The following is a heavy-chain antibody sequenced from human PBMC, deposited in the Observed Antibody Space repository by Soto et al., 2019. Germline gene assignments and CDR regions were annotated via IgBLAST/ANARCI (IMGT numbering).Heavy chain of an antibody. Sequence: QVQLVESGGGVVQPGRSLRLSCAASGFTFSSYGMHWVRQAPGKGLEWVAVISYDGNNKYYADSVKGRFTISRDNSKNTLYLQMNSLRAEDTAVYYWAKSVDNWNYGFFDYWGQGTLVTVSS. D-gene: IGHD1-7*01. CDR3: AKSVDNWNYGFFDY. V-gene: IGHV3-30*18. CDR2: ISYDGNNK. CDR1: GFTFSSYG. J-gene: IGHJ4*02.